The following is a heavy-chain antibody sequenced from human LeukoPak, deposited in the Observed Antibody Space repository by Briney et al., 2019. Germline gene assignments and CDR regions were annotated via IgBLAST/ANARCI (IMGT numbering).Heavy chain of an antibody. Sequence: GGSLRLSCAASGFTFSTYDMSWVRQDPGKGLEWVAVVWYDGSNKYYADSVKGRFTISRDNSKNTLYLQMNSLRAEDTAVYYCATKSPYYYGMDVWGQGTTVTVSS. CDR2: VWYDGSNK. CDR1: GFTFSTYD. V-gene: IGHV3-33*08. CDR3: ATKSPYYYGMDV. J-gene: IGHJ6*02.